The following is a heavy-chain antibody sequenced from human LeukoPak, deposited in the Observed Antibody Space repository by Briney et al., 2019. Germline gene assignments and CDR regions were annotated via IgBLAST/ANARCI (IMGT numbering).Heavy chain of an antibody. Sequence: SETLSLTCTVSGGSISSGGYYWSWIRQPPGKGLEWIGEINHSGSTNYNPSLKSRVTISVDTSKNQFSLKLSSVTAADTAVYYCARRGYSYGSAPDWGQGTLVTVSS. D-gene: IGHD5-18*01. V-gene: IGHV4-39*07. CDR1: GGSISSGGYY. CDR3: ARRGYSYGSAPD. CDR2: INHSGST. J-gene: IGHJ4*02.